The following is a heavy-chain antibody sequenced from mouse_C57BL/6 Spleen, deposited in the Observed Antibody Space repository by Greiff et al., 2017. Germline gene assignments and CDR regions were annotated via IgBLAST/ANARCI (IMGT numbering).Heavy chain of an antibody. Sequence: QVQLKQPGAELVKPGASVKLSCKASGYTFTSYWMHWVKQRPGRGLEWIGRIDPNSGGTKYNEKFKSKATLTVDKPSSTAYMQLSSLTSEDSAVYYCARSPPGNGFAYWGQGTLVTVSA. J-gene: IGHJ3*01. CDR1: GYTFTSYW. CDR3: ARSPPGNGFAY. CDR2: IDPNSGGT. V-gene: IGHV1-72*01.